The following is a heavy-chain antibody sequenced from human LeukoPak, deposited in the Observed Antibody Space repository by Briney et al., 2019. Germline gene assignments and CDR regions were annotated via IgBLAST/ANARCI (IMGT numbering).Heavy chain of an antibody. CDR1: GFTVSSNY. CDR2: IYSGGST. D-gene: IGHD6-6*01. CDR3: ARAPWYSSSSGGFDY. V-gene: IGHV3-53*01. J-gene: IGHJ4*02. Sequence: PGGSLRLSCAASGFTVSSNYMSWVRQAPGKGLEWVSVIYSGGSTYYADSVKGRFTISRDNAKNTLYLQMNRLRAEDTAVYYCARAPWYSSSSGGFDYWGQGTLVTVSS.